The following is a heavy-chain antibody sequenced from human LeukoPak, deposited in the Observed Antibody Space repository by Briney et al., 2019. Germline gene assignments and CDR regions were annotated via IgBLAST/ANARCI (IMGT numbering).Heavy chain of an antibody. CDR2: ISSSSSYI. D-gene: IGHD4-23*01. J-gene: IGHJ4*02. V-gene: IGHV3-21*01. CDR3: ARENSGGKIAELDY. Sequence: GGSLRLSCAASGFTFSSYSMNWVRQAPGKGLEWVSSISSSSSYIYYADSVKGRFTISRENAKNSLYLQMNSLRAGDTAVYYCARENSGGKIAELDYWGQGTLVTVSS. CDR1: GFTFSSYS.